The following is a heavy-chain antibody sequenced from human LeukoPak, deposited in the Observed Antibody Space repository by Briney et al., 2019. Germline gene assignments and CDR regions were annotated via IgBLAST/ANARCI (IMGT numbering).Heavy chain of an antibody. CDR2: INSDGGGT. V-gene: IGHV3-64*02. D-gene: IGHD6-13*01. J-gene: IGHJ4*02. CDR1: GFTFSSYA. CDR3: ARRAAGGPVFFDF. Sequence: GGSLRLSCAASGFTFSSYAMYWVRQAPGKGLEYVSAINSDGGGTYYADSVKGRFTISRDNSKNTLYLQIGSLRAEDMAVYYCARRAAGGPVFFDFWGQGTLVTVSS.